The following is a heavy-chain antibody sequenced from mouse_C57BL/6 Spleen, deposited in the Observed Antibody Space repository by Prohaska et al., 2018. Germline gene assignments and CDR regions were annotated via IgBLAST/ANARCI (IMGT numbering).Heavy chain of an antibody. V-gene: IGHV1-26*01. CDR1: GYTFTDYY. D-gene: IGHD2-4*01. CDR3: ARRGNYDSWFAY. J-gene: IGHJ3*01. CDR2: INPNNGGT. Sequence: EVQLQQSGPELVKPGASVKISCKASGYTFTDYYMNWVKQSHGKSLEWIGDINPNNGGTSYNQKFKGKATLTVDKSSSTAYMELRSLTSEDSAVYYCARRGNYDSWFAYWGQGTLVTVSA.